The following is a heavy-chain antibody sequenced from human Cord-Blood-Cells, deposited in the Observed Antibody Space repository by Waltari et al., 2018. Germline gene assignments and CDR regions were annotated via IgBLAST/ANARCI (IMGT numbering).Heavy chain of an antibody. D-gene: IGHD6-6*01. Sequence: QVQLQESGPGLVKPSETLSLTCAASGYSISSGYYWGWIRQPPGKGLEWIGSIYHSGSTYYNPSLKSRVTISVDTSKNQFSLKLSSVTAADTAVYYCASIGTRHWYFDLWGRGTLVTVSS. V-gene: IGHV4-38-2*01. J-gene: IGHJ2*01. CDR3: ASIGTRHWYFDL. CDR1: GYSISSGYY. CDR2: IYHSGST.